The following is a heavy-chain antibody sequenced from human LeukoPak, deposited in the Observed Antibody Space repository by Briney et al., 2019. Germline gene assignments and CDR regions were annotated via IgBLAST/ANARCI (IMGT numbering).Heavy chain of an antibody. CDR1: GFTFSSYS. CDR3: ARDRGYSYGYRDY. V-gene: IGHV3-21*01. Sequence: PGGSLRLSCAASGFTFSSYSMNWVRQAPGKGLEWVSSISSSSSYIYYADSVKGRFTISRDNAKNSLYLQMNSLRAEDTAVYYCARDRGYSYGYRDYWGQGTLVTVSS. D-gene: IGHD5-18*01. J-gene: IGHJ4*02. CDR2: ISSSSSYI.